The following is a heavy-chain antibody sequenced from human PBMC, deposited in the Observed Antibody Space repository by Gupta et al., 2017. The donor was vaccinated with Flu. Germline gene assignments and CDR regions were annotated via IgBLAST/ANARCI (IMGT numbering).Heavy chain of an antibody. Sequence: GKGLEWIGYIYYSGSTYYNPSLKSRVTISVDTSKNQFSLKLSSVTAADTAVYYCARGGLGDCSGGSCYSGDYWGQGTLVTVSS. V-gene: IGHV4-31*02. D-gene: IGHD2-15*01. J-gene: IGHJ4*02. CDR3: ARGGLGDCSGGSCYSGDY. CDR2: IYYSGST.